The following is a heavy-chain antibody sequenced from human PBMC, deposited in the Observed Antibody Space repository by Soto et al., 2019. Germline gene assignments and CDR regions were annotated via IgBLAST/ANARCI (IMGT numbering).Heavy chain of an antibody. J-gene: IGHJ4*02. D-gene: IGHD3-10*01. Sequence: QVQLQESGPGLVKPSETLSLTCTVSGGSISSYYWSWIRQPPGKGLEWIGYIYYSGSTNYNPSLKSRVTISVDTSKNQFSLKLSSVTAADTAVYYCARQRDYYYGSGSYWFDYWGQGTLVTVPS. V-gene: IGHV4-59*08. CDR3: ARQRDYYYGSGSYWFDY. CDR2: IYYSGST. CDR1: GGSISSYY.